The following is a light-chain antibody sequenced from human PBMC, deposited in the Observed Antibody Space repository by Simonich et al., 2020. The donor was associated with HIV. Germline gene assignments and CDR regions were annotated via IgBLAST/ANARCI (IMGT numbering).Light chain of an antibody. V-gene: IGKV3-11*01. CDR3: QQMKT. Sequence: EIVLTQSPATLSLSPGEKATLSCRASQSGSSHLAWYQQKPGQAPRLLIHDVSNRATGIPARFSGSGSGTDFTLTISSLESEDFAVYYCQQMKTFGQGTKVEIK. CDR1: QSGSSH. CDR2: DVS. J-gene: IGKJ1*01.